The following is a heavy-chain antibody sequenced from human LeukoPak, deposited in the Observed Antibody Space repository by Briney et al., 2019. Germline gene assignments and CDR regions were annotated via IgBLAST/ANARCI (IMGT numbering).Heavy chain of an antibody. J-gene: IGHJ6*04. D-gene: IGHD2-15*01. CDR2: IIPIFGTA. Sequence: SVKFSCKASGGTFSSYAISWVRQAPGQGLEWMGGIIPIFGTANYAQKFQGRVTITADKSTSTAYMELSSLRSEDTAVYYCARARYCSGGSCYWTPYYYYGMDVWGKGTTVTVSS. V-gene: IGHV1-69*06. CDR1: GGTFSSYA. CDR3: ARARYCSGGSCYWTPYYYYGMDV.